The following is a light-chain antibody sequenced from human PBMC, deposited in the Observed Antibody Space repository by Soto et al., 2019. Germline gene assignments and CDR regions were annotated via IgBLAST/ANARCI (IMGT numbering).Light chain of an antibody. CDR1: QSVSTY. Sequence: EIVLTQSPATMSLSPGEIATLSCRASQSVSTYLAWYQQKPGQPPRLLIYDASNRATGIPARFSGSGSGTDFTLTISRLEPEDSAVYYCQQRSISVTFGGGTKVDIK. CDR2: DAS. J-gene: IGKJ4*02. V-gene: IGKV3-11*01. CDR3: QQRSISVT.